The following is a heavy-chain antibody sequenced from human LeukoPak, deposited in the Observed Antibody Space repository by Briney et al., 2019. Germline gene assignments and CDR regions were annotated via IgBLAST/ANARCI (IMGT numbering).Heavy chain of an antibody. Sequence: ASVKVSCKASGYTFTSYDINRVRQATGQGLEWMGWMNPNSGNTGYAQKFQGRVTMTRNTSISTAYMELSSLRSEDTAVYYCARGRITMVRGVIIDYYFDYWGQGTLVTVSS. D-gene: IGHD3-10*01. CDR3: ARGRITMVRGVIIDYYFDY. CDR2: MNPNSGNT. J-gene: IGHJ4*02. CDR1: GYTFTSYD. V-gene: IGHV1-8*01.